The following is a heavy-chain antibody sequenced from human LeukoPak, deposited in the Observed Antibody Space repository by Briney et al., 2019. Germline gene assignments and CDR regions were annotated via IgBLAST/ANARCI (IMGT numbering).Heavy chain of an antibody. J-gene: IGHJ1*01. Sequence: ASVKVSSKASGYTFSDYYIHRVRQAPGQGLEWMGWSNPSSGVTNYAERIHSRVTMTRGTSTNTAYMKLSRLRADDTALYFCTRVRALAAAGTGARYFQDWGQGTLVTVSS. CDR2: SNPSSGVT. V-gene: IGHV1-2*02. CDR1: GYTFSDYY. CDR3: TRVRALAAAGTGARYFQD. D-gene: IGHD6-13*01.